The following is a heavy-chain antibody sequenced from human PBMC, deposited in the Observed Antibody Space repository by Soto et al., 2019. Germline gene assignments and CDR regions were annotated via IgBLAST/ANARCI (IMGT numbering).Heavy chain of an antibody. Sequence: PGGSLRLSCAASGFTFSSYAMTWVRQVPGKGLEWVSAIGGSGGSTHYADSVKGRFTISRDNSRNTLYLQMNSLRAEDTAVYYCAKDHHGDYPDYFDYWGQGTLVTVSS. V-gene: IGHV3-23*01. CDR1: GFTFSSYA. CDR2: IGGSGGST. J-gene: IGHJ4*02. D-gene: IGHD4-17*01. CDR3: AKDHHGDYPDYFDY.